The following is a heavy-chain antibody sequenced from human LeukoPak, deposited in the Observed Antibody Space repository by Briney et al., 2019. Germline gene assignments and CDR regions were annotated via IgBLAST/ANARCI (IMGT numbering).Heavy chain of an antibody. CDR2: ISAYNGNT. D-gene: IGHD3-16*01. CDR3: ARVDGWDRASAEFDY. Sequence: ASVKVSCKASGYTFTSYGISWVRQAPGRGLEWMGWISAYNGNTNYAQKLQGRVTMTTDTSTSTAYMELRSLRSDDTAVYYCARVDGWDRASAEFDYWGQGTLVTVSS. CDR1: GYTFTSYG. J-gene: IGHJ4*02. V-gene: IGHV1-18*01.